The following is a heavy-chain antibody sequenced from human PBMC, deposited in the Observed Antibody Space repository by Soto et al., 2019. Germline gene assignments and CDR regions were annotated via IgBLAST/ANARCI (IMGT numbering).Heavy chain of an antibody. Sequence: GESLKISCKGSGYSFTSYWIGWVRQMPGKGLEWMGIIYPGDSDTRYSPSFQGQVTISADKSIRTAYLQWSSLKASDTAMYYCARHVVVVPGTYYYYMDVWGKGTTVTVSS. D-gene: IGHD2-2*01. CDR3: ARHVVVVPGTYYYYMDV. V-gene: IGHV5-51*01. CDR2: IYPGDSDT. CDR1: GYSFTSYW. J-gene: IGHJ6*03.